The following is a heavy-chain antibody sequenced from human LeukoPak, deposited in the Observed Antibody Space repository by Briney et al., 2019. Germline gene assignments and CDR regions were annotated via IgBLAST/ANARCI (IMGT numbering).Heavy chain of an antibody. CDR3: ARDGGPYYDILTGPPSFDY. Sequence: GGSLRLSCAASGFTFSSYSMNWVRQAPGKGLEWVSSISSSSSYIYYADSVKGRFTISRDNAKNSLYLQMNSLRAEDTAVYYCARDGGPYYDILTGPPSFDYWGQGTLVTVSS. J-gene: IGHJ4*02. V-gene: IGHV3-21*01. CDR1: GFTFSSYS. CDR2: ISSSSSYI. D-gene: IGHD3-9*01.